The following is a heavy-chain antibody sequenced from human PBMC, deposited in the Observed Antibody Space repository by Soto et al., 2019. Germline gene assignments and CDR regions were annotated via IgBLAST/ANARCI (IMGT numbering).Heavy chain of an antibody. CDR1: GGSFSGYY. D-gene: IGHD2-2*01. V-gene: IGHV4-34*01. CDR2: INDSGST. CDR3: ARGECSSNYCFTRWALDI. Sequence: QVQLQQCGAGLLKPSETLSLTCGVYGGSFSGYYWTWIRQTPGKGLEWIGEINDSGSTNYKPSLKSRVTISADTSKKQFSLNVTSVTAADTAVYYCARGECSSNYCFTRWALDIWGQGTVVTVSS. J-gene: IGHJ3*02.